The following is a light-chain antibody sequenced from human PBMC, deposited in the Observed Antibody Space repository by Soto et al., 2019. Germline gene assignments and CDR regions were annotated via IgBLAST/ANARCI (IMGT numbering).Light chain of an antibody. CDR3: QTWGTGTWV. CDR2: LNSDGSH. J-gene: IGLJ3*02. Sequence: HPVLTQSPSASASLGASVKLTCTLSSGHNNYAIAWHQQQPEKGPRYLMKLNSDGSHTKGDGIPDRFSGSSSGAERYLTISSLQSEDEADYYCQTWGTGTWVFGGGTKLTVL. V-gene: IGLV4-69*01. CDR1: SGHNNYA.